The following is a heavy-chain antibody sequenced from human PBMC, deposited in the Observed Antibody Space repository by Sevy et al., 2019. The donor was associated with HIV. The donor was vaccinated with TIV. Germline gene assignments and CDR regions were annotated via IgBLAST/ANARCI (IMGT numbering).Heavy chain of an antibody. CDR1: GYTFTGYY. Sequence: ASVKVSCKASGYTFTGYYMHWVRQAPGQGLEWMGRINPNSGGTNYAQKFQGRVTMTRDTSISTAYMELSRLRSGDTAVYYCARVSIAAPPGFDYWGQGTLVTVSS. D-gene: IGHD6-6*01. CDR3: ARVSIAAPPGFDY. CDR2: INPNSGGT. V-gene: IGHV1-2*06. J-gene: IGHJ4*02.